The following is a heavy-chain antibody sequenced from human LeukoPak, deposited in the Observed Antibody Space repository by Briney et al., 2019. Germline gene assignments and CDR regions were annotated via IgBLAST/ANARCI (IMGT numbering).Heavy chain of an antibody. V-gene: IGHV3-23*01. D-gene: IGHD3-3*01. CDR1: GFTFSSYA. Sequence: GGSLRLSCAASGFTFSSYAMSWVRQAPGKGLEWVSAISATASNTYYADSVKGRFTISRDNSKNTLYLQTNSLRAEDTAVYYCAKDYDFWSGYHDYWGQGTLVTVSS. J-gene: IGHJ4*02. CDR2: ISATASNT. CDR3: AKDYDFWSGYHDY.